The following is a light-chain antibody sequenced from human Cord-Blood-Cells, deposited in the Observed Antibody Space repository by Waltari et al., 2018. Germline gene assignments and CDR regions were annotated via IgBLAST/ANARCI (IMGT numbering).Light chain of an antibody. CDR2: EVS. CDR3: CSYAGSSTWV. J-gene: IGLJ3*02. CDR1: SSDVGSYNL. V-gene: IGLV2-23*02. Sequence: QSALTQPASVSGSPGQSITIPCTGTSSDVGSYNLVSWYQPHPGKAPKLMIYEVSKLPSGVSNRFSGSKSGNTASLTISGLQAEDEADYYCCSYAGSSTWVFGGGTKLTVL.